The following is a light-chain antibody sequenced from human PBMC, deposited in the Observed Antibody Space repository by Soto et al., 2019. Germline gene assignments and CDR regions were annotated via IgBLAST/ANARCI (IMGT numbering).Light chain of an antibody. CDR1: QSVSRSH. CDR3: QQYGNSPPYS. CDR2: GAS. Sequence: EIVLTQSPGTLSLSPGERATLSCRASQSVSRSHLAWYQQKPGQAPRLLIYGASSRATGIADRFSGSVSGTDLNLTISRLEPEDFAVYYCQQYGNSPPYSFGQGTKLEIK. V-gene: IGKV3-20*01. J-gene: IGKJ2*03.